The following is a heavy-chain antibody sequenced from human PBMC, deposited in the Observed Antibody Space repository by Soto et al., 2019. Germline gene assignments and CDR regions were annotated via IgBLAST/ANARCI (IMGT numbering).Heavy chain of an antibody. V-gene: IGHV3-7*05. CDR2: VNQYGSENH. D-gene: IGHD4-17*01. Sequence: PGGSLRISCAASGFTFRTYWMSWVRQAPGKGLEWVGNVNQYGSENHYYVDSVKGRFTISRDNAENSVYLQMNSLRVEDTAVYYCARDRGNGYYGQDAWGMDVWGQGPTVTVSS. CDR1: GFTFRTYW. CDR3: ARDRGNGYYGQDAWGMDV. J-gene: IGHJ6*02.